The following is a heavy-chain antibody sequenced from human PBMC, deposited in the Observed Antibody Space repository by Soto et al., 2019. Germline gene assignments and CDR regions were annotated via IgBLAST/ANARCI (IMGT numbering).Heavy chain of an antibody. J-gene: IGHJ6*02. Sequence: GGSLRLSCAASGFAFSSYAMSWVRQAPGKGLEWVSAISVSGGSTYYADSVKGRFTISRDNSKNTLYLQMNSLRAEDTAVYYWAKWKLWLRRGMDVWGQGTTVTVSS. V-gene: IGHV3-23*01. CDR1: GFAFSSYA. CDR2: ISVSGGST. D-gene: IGHD5-18*01. CDR3: AKWKLWLRRGMDV.